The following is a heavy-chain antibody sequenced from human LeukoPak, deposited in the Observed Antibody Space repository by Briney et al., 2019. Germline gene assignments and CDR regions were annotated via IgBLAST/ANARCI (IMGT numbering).Heavy chain of an antibody. D-gene: IGHD3-3*01. CDR2: ISSSSTI. Sequence: GSLRLSCAASGFTFSSYSMNWVRQAPGKGLEWVSYISSSSTIYYADSVKGRFTISRDNAKNSLYLQMNSLRAEDTAVYYCARDSRVLRFLEWLFQISYYFDYWGQGTLVTVSS. CDR3: ARDSRVLRFLEWLFQISYYFDY. CDR1: GFTFSSYS. J-gene: IGHJ4*02. V-gene: IGHV3-48*04.